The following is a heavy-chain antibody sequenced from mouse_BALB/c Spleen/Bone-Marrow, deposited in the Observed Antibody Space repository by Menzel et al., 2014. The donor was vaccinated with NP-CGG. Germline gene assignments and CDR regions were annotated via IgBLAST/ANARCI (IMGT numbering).Heavy chain of an antibody. Sequence: VQLQQSGHGLVQPSQSLSITCTVSGFSLTSYGVYWVRRSPGKGPEWLGVIWSGGSTDYDAAFISRLSISKDNSKSQVFFKMNSLQSNDTAIYYCARNRDWDGAMDYWGQGTSVTVSS. CDR2: IWSGGST. CDR3: ARNRDWDGAMDY. V-gene: IGHV2-2*03. CDR1: GFSLTSYG. D-gene: IGHD4-1*01. J-gene: IGHJ4*01.